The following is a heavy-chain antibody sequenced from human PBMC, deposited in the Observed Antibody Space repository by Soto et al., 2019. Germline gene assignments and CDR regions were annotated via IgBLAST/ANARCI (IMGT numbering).Heavy chain of an antibody. CDR3: ARVWDSSGPNFDY. V-gene: IGHV4-31*02. D-gene: IGHD3-22*01. CDR2: IYYSGST. Sequence: SETLSLTCTVSGGSISSGGYYWSWIRQHPGKGLEWIGYIYYSGSTYYNSSLRSRVTISVDTSKNQFSLKLSSVTAADTAVYYCARVWDSSGPNFDYWGQGTLVTVSS. CDR1: GGSISSGGYY. J-gene: IGHJ4*02.